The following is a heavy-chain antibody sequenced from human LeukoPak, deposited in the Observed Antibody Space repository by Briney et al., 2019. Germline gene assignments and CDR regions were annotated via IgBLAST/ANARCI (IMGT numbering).Heavy chain of an antibody. CDR2: ISAYNGNT. J-gene: IGHJ6*03. Sequence: ASVKVSCKASGYTLTSYGISWVRQAPGQGLEWMGWISAYNGNTNYAQKLQGRVTMTTATSTSTAYMELRSLRSDDTAVYYCARATYDFGSGYYTDYYYYYMDVWGKGTTVTVSS. V-gene: IGHV1-18*01. D-gene: IGHD3-3*01. CDR1: GYTLTSYG. CDR3: ARATYDFGSGYYTDYYYYYMDV.